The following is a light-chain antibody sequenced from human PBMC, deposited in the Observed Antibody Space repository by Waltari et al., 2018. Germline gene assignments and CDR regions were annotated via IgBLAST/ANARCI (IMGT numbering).Light chain of an antibody. V-gene: IGKV3-15*01. J-gene: IGKJ1*01. CDR1: QSVSSN. CDR2: GAS. CDR3: QQYNNWPSWT. Sequence: DIVMTQSPATPSVSPGERATLSCRASQSVSSNLAWYQQKPGQAPRFLIYGASTRATGIPARFSGSGSGTEFTLNISSLQSEDFAVYYCQQYNNWPSWTFGQGTKVEIK.